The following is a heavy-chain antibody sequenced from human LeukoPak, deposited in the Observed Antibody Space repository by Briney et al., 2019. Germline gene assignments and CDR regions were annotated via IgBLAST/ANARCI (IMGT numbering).Heavy chain of an antibody. V-gene: IGHV4-39*01. CDR2: IYYSGST. CDR3: ARQPAVPLVFDY. D-gene: IGHD2-2*01. CDR1: AASISSGSYY. Sequence: PSETLSLTCTVSAASISSGSYYWGWLRHPPGKGLEWIGSIYYSGSTYYNPSLKSRVTISVDTSKNQFSLKLGSVTAADTAVYYCARQPAVPLVFDYWGQGTLVTVSS. J-gene: IGHJ4*02.